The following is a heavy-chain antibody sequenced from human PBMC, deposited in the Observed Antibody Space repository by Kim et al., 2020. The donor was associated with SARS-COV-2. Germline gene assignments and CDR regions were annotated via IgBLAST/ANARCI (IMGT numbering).Heavy chain of an antibody. CDR3: ARDRGYSGPYNYYYGMDV. Sequence: VKGRFTISRANAKSSLYLQMNSLRAEDTAVYYCARDRGYSGPYNYYYGMDVWGQGTTVTVSS. V-gene: IGHV3-11*06. D-gene: IGHD5-12*01. J-gene: IGHJ6*02.